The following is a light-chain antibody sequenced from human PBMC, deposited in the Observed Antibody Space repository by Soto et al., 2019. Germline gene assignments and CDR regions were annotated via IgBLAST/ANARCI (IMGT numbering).Light chain of an antibody. CDR2: DAS. CDR3: QQYYSYPLT. CDR1: QGINNY. V-gene: IGKV1-8*01. J-gene: IGKJ4*01. Sequence: IRMTQSPSSLSASTGDRVTITCRASQGINNYLAWYQQKPGKAPKFLIYDASTLQSGVPSRFSGTGSGTDFSLTISSLQSEDFATYYCQQYYSYPLTFGGGTKVEIK.